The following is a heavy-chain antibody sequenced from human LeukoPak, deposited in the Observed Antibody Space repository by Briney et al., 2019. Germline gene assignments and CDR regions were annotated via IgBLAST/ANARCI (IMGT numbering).Heavy chain of an antibody. CDR3: ARGRACSSTSCYKTGGWFDP. D-gene: IGHD2-2*02. Sequence: ASVKVSCKASGYTFTGYYMHWVRQAPGQGLEWMGWINPNSGGTNYAQKFQGRVTMTRDTSINTAYMELSRLRSDDTAVYYCARGRACSSTSCYKTGGWFDPWGQGTLVTVSS. CDR1: GYTFTGYY. V-gene: IGHV1-2*02. CDR2: INPNSGGT. J-gene: IGHJ5*02.